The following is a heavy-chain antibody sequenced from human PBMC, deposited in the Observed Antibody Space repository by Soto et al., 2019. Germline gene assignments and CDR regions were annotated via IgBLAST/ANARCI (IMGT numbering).Heavy chain of an antibody. CDR2: ISYDGSNK. CDR1: GGSFSDYY. V-gene: IGHV3-30-3*01. Sequence: QVQLQQWGAGLLKPSETLSLTCAVYGGSFSDYYWSWIRQPPGKGLEWVAVISYDGSNKYYADSVKGRFTISRDNSKNTLYLQMNSLRAEDTAVYYCARDRGFDGYYDSSGYKVRYFDLWGRGTLVTVSS. J-gene: IGHJ2*01. CDR3: ARDRGFDGYYDSSGYKVRYFDL. D-gene: IGHD3-22*01.